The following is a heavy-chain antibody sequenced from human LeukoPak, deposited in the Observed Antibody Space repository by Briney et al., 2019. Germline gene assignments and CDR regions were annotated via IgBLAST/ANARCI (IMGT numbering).Heavy chain of an antibody. D-gene: IGHD3-3*01. CDR3: ATEALNDFWSGFSFDP. Sequence: ASVKVSCKVSGYTLTELSMHWVRQAPGKGLEWMGGFDPEDGETIYAQKFQGRVTMTEDTSTDTAYMELSSLRSEDTAVYYCATEALNDFWSGFSFDPWGQGTLVTVSS. CDR2: FDPEDGET. J-gene: IGHJ5*02. CDR1: GYTLTELS. V-gene: IGHV1-24*01.